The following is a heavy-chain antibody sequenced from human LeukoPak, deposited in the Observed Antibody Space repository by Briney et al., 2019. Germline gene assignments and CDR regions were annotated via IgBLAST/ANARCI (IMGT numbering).Heavy chain of an antibody. D-gene: IGHD3-10*01. CDR2: IKQDGSEK. V-gene: IGHV3-7*01. CDR1: GFPFSEYW. CDR3: AKDTGGTMVRGVAIDY. J-gene: IGHJ4*02. Sequence: GGSLRLSCAASGFPFSEYWMTWVRQAPGKGLEWVANIKQDGSEKYYADSVKGRFTISRDNSKNTLYLQMNSLRAEDTAVYYCAKDTGGTMVRGVAIDYWGQGTLVTVSS.